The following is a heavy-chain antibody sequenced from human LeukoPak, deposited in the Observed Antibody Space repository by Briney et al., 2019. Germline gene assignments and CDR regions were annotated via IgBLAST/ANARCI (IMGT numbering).Heavy chain of an antibody. Sequence: SETLSLTCTVSGGSISSYYWSWIRQPAGKGLEWIGRIYTSGSTNYNPSLKSRVTMSVDTSKNQFSLKLSSVTAADTAVYYCAQSYYDFWSGPIGYWGQGTLVTVSS. CDR2: IYTSGST. V-gene: IGHV4-4*07. J-gene: IGHJ4*02. CDR3: AQSYYDFWSGPIGY. D-gene: IGHD3-3*01. CDR1: GGSISSYY.